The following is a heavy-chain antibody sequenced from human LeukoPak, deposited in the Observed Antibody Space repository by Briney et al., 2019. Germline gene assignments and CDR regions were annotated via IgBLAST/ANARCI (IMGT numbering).Heavy chain of an antibody. Sequence: GGSLRLSCAASGVTFSSYEMNWVRQAPGKGLEWVSYISSSGSAIYYADSVKGRFTISRVNAKSSLYLQMNSLRAEDTAVYYCAREDQAFDIWGQGTMVTVSS. J-gene: IGHJ3*02. V-gene: IGHV3-48*03. CDR3: AREDQAFDI. CDR1: GVTFSSYE. CDR2: ISSSGSAI.